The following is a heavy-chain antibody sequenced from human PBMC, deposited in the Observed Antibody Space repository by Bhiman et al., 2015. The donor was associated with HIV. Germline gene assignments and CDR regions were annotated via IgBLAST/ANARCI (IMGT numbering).Heavy chain of an antibody. V-gene: IGHV3-11*04. J-gene: IGHJ2*01. D-gene: IGHD3-22*01. CDR3: ASEIYYYDSSGSAPSASDWYFDL. Sequence: QVQLVESGGGLVKPGGSLRLSCVASGFTFSDYYVSWIRQAPGKGLEWVSYISSSASTIYYADSVKGRFTISRDNAKNSLYLQMNSLRAEDTAVYYCASEIYYYDSSGSAPSASDWYFDLWGRGTLVTVSS. CDR2: ISSSASTI. CDR1: GFTFSDYY.